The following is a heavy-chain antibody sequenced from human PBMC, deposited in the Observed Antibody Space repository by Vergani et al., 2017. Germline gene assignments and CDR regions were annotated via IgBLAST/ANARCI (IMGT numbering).Heavy chain of an antibody. J-gene: IGHJ6*02. V-gene: IGHV3-30*18. CDR3: AKDISGWPEYYYYYYGMDV. Sequence: QVRMVESGGRVVQPGRSLRLSCAASGFSFTRYGMHWVRQPPVKGLECVATISFDGTKKDYTEAERGRFTISRDRYKPLYLVMDSLRVEDTAMYYCAKDISGWPEYYYYYYGMDVWGQGTTVTVSS. CDR1: GFSFTRYG. CDR2: ISFDGTKK. D-gene: IGHD6-19*01.